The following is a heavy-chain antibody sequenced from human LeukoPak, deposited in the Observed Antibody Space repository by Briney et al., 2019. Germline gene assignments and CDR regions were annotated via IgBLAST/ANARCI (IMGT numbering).Heavy chain of an antibody. J-gene: IGHJ6*03. CDR3: ARDGRGAASMYYYYMDV. Sequence: PSETLSLTCTVSGDSISSYYWSWIRQPAGKGLEWIGRIYTSGSTNYNPSLKSRVTMSVDTSKNQFSLKLTSVTAADTAVYYCARDGRGAASMYYYYMDVWGEGTTVTVSS. CDR1: GDSISSYY. V-gene: IGHV4-4*07. CDR2: IYTSGST. D-gene: IGHD6-13*01.